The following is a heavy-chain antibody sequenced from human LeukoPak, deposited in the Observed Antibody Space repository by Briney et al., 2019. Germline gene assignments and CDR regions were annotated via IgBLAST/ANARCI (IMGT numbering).Heavy chain of an antibody. CDR1: GGPIGSSY. V-gene: IGHV4-59*01. D-gene: IGHD3-10*01. CDR3: ARDPRRFGELPPGAFDV. J-gene: IGHJ4*02. Sequence: PSETLSLTCTISGGPIGSSYWSWIRQPPGKGLEWIGYIYYSGSTNYSPSLKSRVTISVDTSKNQFSLKLSSVTAADTAVYYCARDPRRFGELPPGAFDVWGQGTLVTVSS. CDR2: IYYSGST.